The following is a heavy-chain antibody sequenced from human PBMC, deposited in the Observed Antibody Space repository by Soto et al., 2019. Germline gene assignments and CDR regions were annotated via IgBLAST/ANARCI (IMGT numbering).Heavy chain of an antibody. D-gene: IGHD3-10*01. J-gene: IGHJ6*02. CDR2: IKQDGSEK. V-gene: IGHV3-7*04. CDR3: AREGVRGVMSYYGRDV. CDR1: GFTFSSYW. Sequence: EVQLVESGGGLVQPGGSLRLSCAASGFTFSSYWMSWVRQAPGKGLEWVANIKQDGSEKYYVDSVKGRFTISRDNAKNSLYLQMNSLRAEDPAVYYWAREGVRGVMSYYGRDVWGQGTKVTVSS.